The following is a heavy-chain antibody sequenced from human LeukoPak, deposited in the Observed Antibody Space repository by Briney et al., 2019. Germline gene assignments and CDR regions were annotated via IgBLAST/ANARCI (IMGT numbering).Heavy chain of an antibody. CDR1: GYTFTSYY. V-gene: IGHV1-46*01. D-gene: IGHD3-10*01. J-gene: IGHJ4*02. Sequence: AAVKVSCKASGYTFTSYYMHWVRQAPGQGLEWMGIINPSGGSTSYAQRFQGRVTMTRDTSTSTVYMELSSLRSEDTAVYYCARAMVWFGSFDYWGQGTLVTVSS. CDR3: ARAMVWFGSFDY. CDR2: INPSGGST.